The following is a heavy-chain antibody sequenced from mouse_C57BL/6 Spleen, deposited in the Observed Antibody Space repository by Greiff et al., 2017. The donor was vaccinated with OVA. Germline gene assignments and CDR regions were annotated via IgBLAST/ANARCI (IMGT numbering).Heavy chain of an antibody. CDR1: GFSFNTYA. Sequence: EVQVVESGGGLVQPKGSLKLSCAASGFSFNTYAMNWVRQAPGKGLEWVARIRSKSNNYATYYADSVKDRFTISRDDSESMLYLQMNNLKTEDTAMYYCVRGYSNYFLYAMDYWGQGTSVTVSS. CDR3: VRGYSNYFLYAMDY. V-gene: IGHV10-1*01. D-gene: IGHD2-5*01. CDR2: IRSKSNNYAT. J-gene: IGHJ4*01.